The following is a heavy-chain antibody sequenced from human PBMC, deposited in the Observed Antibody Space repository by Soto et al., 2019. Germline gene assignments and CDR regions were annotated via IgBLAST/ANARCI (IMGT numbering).Heavy chain of an antibody. V-gene: IGHV1-3*04. J-gene: IGHJ5*02. CDR3: ARNVRYFDWLNWFDP. Sequence: ASVKVSCKASGYTFTSYSIHWVRQAPGQGLEWIGWINTDNGDAKYSQKFQGRVTVTRDTSATTAYMEVSSLRSEDTAVYYCARNVRYFDWLNWFDPWGQGTLVTVSS. CDR2: INTDNGDA. D-gene: IGHD3-9*01. CDR1: GYTFTSYS.